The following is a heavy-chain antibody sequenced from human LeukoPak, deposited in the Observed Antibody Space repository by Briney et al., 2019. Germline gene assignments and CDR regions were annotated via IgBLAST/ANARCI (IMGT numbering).Heavy chain of an antibody. CDR1: GGSISSSSYY. CDR2: IYYSGST. Sequence: SETLSLTCTVSGGSISSSSYYWGWIRQPPGKGLEWIGCIYYSGSTYYNPSLKSRVTISVDTSKNQFSLKLSSVTAADTAVYYCAREDIVVVPAVRAYYYYMDVWGKGTTVTVSS. D-gene: IGHD2-2*01. V-gene: IGHV4-39*07. J-gene: IGHJ6*03. CDR3: AREDIVVVPAVRAYYYYMDV.